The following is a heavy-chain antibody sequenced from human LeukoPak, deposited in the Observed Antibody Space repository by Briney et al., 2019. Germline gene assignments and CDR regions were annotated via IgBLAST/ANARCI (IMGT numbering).Heavy chain of an antibody. J-gene: IGHJ4*02. CDR2: IYHSGST. Sequence: SETLSLTCAVSGGSISSSNWWSWVRQPPGKGLEWIGEIYHSGSTNYNPSLKSRVTISVDTSKNQFSLKLSSVTAADTAVYYCARGAVVVAALPSYFDYWGQGTLVTVSS. CDR1: GGSISSSNW. CDR3: ARGAVVVAALPSYFDY. V-gene: IGHV4-4*02. D-gene: IGHD2-15*01.